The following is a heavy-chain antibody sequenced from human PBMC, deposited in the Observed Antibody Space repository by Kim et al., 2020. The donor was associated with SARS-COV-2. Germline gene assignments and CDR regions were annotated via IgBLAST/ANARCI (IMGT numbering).Heavy chain of an antibody. J-gene: IGHJ3*02. V-gene: IGHV1-2*05. CDR3: ARGEGGYYGDAFDI. D-gene: IGHD3-22*01. Sequence: AQKFQGRVTMTRDTSISTAYMELSRLRSDDTVVYYCARGEGGYYGDAFDIWGQGTMVTVSS.